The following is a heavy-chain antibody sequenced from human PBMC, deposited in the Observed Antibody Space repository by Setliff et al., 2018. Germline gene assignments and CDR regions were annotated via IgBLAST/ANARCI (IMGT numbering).Heavy chain of an antibody. V-gene: IGHV4-39*07. D-gene: IGHD3-16*01. J-gene: IGHJ4*02. CDR1: GDSISSSTYH. CDR3: ARVRVVQGYYEFDY. CDR2: IYYNGNT. Sequence: SETLSLTCTVSGDSISSSTYHWGWIRQSPGKGLEWIGNIYYNGNTNKNPSLKSRVTISVDTSRDQFSLRLSSVTAADTAMYYCARVRVVQGYYEFDYWGQGTLVTVPQ.